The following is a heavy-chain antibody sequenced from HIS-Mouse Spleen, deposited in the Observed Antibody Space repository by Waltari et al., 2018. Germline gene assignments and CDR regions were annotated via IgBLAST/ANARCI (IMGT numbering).Heavy chain of an antibody. CDR2: IYPGDSDT. J-gene: IGHJ1*01. CDR1: GYSFTSYW. Sequence: EVQLVQSGAEVKKPGESLKISCKGSGYSFTSYWIGCVRQMPGKGLEWMGIIYPGDSDTRYSPSFQGQVTISADKSISTAYLQWSSLKASDTAMYYCARLRYSSSWLEYFQHWGQGTLVTVSS. CDR3: ARLRYSSSWLEYFQH. D-gene: IGHD6-13*01. V-gene: IGHV5-51*03.